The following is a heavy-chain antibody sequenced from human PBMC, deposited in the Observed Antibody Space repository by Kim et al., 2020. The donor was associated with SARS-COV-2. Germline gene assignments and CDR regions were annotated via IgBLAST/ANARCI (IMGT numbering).Heavy chain of an antibody. J-gene: IGHJ6*02. D-gene: IGHD5-12*01. CDR1: GFTFSSYE. V-gene: IGHV3-48*03. Sequence: GGSLRLSCAASGFTFSSYEMNWVRQAPGKGLEWVSYISSSGSTIYYADSVKGRFTISRDNAKNSLYLQMNSLRAEDTAVYYCARVLGEMATRYYGMDVWGQGTTVTVSS. CDR2: ISSSGSTI. CDR3: ARVLGEMATRYYGMDV.